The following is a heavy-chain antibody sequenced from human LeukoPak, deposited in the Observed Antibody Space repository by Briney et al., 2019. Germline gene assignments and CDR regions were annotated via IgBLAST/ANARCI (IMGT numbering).Heavy chain of an antibody. D-gene: IGHD3-10*01. J-gene: IGHJ4*02. CDR1: GYTFTGYY. CDR2: INPNSGGT. CDR3: ARDYYYGSGDY. Sequence: ASVRVSCKASGYTFTGYYMHWVRQAPGQGLEWMGWINPNSGGTNYAQKFQGWVTMTRDTSISTAYMELSRLRSDDTAVYYCARDYYYGSGDYWGQGTLVTVSS. V-gene: IGHV1-2*04.